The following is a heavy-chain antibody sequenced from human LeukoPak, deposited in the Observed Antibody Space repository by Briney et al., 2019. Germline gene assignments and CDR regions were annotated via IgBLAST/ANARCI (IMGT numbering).Heavy chain of an antibody. D-gene: IGHD4-23*01. CDR2: ISYDGSNK. J-gene: IGHJ5*02. CDR1: GFTFSSYA. Sequence: GRSLRLSCAASGFTFSSYAMHWVRQAPGKGLEWVAVISYDGSNKYYADSVKGRFTISRDNSKNTLYLQMNSLRAEDTAVYYCARPGLRWDLKNWFDPWGQGTLVTVSS. V-gene: IGHV3-30-3*01. CDR3: ARPGLRWDLKNWFDP.